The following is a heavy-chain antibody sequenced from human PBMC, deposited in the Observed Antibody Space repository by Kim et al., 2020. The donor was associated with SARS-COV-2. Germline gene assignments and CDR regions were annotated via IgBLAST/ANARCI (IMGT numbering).Heavy chain of an antibody. CDR3: ARGPPIGGGDCYSH. J-gene: IGHJ4*02. CDR1: GGSISGDDYY. CDR2: NNYTTNS. Sequence: SETLSLTCAVYGGSISGDDYYWIWIRQRTGLDLNGIVYNNYTTNSHYNPYLQSRITISIATSKNQFTLKLSSVTAADTAVYYSARGPPIGGGDCYSHWGQGTLVTVSS. V-gene: IGHV4-30-4*01. D-gene: IGHD2-21*02.